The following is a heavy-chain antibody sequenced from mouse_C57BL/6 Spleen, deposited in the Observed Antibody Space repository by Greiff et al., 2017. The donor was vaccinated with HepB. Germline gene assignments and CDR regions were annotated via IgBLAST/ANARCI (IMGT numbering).Heavy chain of an antibody. CDR3: TRRRDSSFAY. CDR2: IDPETGGT. Sequence: QVQLKQSGAELVRPGASVTLSCKASGYTFTDYEMHWVKQTPVHGLEWIGAIDPETGGTAYNQKFKGKAILTADKSSSTAYMELRSLTSEDSAVYYCTRRRDSSFAYWGQGTLVTVSA. CDR1: GYTFTDYE. V-gene: IGHV1-15*01. J-gene: IGHJ3*01.